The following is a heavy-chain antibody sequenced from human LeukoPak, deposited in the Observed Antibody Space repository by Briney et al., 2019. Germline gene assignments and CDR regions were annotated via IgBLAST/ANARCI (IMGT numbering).Heavy chain of an antibody. CDR1: GFTFSAYY. Sequence: PGGSLRLSCAASGFTFSAYYMSWIRRGPGRGLGWVSSISSSSSYTNYADSVKGRFTISRDNAKNSLYLQMNSLRAEDTAVYYCAREWIPYSRDDYWGQGTLVTVSS. J-gene: IGHJ4*02. V-gene: IGHV3-11*06. D-gene: IGHD6-13*01. CDR2: ISSSSSYT. CDR3: AREWIPYSRDDY.